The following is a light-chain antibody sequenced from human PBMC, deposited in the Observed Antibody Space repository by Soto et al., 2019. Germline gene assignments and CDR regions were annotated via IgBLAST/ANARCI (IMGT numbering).Light chain of an antibody. J-gene: IGKJ3*01. CDR1: QTVSSNF. Sequence: PGGRATLSCSASQTVSSNFLAWCQQRPGQAPRLLIYGSSTRAAGIPDRFSGRGSGTVFTITISRLEPEDFAVYYCQQYGSSPHTFGPGTKVDIK. V-gene: IGKV3-20*01. CDR3: QQYGSSPHT. CDR2: GSS.